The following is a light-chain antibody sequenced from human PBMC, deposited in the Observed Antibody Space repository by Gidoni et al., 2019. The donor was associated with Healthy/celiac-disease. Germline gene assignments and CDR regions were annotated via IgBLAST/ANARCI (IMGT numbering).Light chain of an antibody. CDR2: DAS. CDR3: QQRSNWPPT. J-gene: IGKJ4*01. Sequence: EIVLTQSPATLSWSPGERATLSCRASQSVSSYLAWYQQKPGQAPRLLIYDASNRATGIPARFSGSGSGTDCTLTISSLEPEDFAVYYCQQRSNWPPTFGGGTKVEIK. V-gene: IGKV3-11*01. CDR1: QSVSSY.